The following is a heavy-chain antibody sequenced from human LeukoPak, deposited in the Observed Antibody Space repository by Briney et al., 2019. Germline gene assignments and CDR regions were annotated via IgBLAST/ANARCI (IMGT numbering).Heavy chain of an antibody. CDR2: ISPSGGST. CDR3: ARGKDYYDSSGSRDAFDI. D-gene: IGHD3-22*01. Sequence: ASVKVSCEAFGYTFTSNYMHWVRQAPGQGPEWMVVISPSGGSTTYAQKFQGRVTLTRDMSTSTDYLELSSLRSEDTDVYYCARGKDYYDSSGSRDAFDIWGQGTMVTVSS. CDR1: GYTFTSNY. J-gene: IGHJ3*02. V-gene: IGHV1-46*01.